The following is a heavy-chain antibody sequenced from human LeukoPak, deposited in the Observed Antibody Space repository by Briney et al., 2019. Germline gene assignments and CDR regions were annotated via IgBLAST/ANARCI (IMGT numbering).Heavy chain of an antibody. CDR1: GGSFSGYY. Sequence: SSETLSLTCAVYGGSFSGYYWSWIRQPPGKGLEWIGEINHSGSTNYNPSLKSRVTIPVDTSKNQFSLKLSSVTAADTAVYYCARVPLYVWGSYRRNYWYFDLWGRGTLVTVSS. CDR3: ARVPLYVWGSYRRNYWYFDL. V-gene: IGHV4-34*01. J-gene: IGHJ2*01. D-gene: IGHD3-16*02. CDR2: INHSGST.